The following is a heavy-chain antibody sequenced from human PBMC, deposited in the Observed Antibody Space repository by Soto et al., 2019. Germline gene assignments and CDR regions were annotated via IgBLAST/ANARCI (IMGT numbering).Heavy chain of an antibody. CDR3: ARDYYYYMDV. CDR2: INHSGST. Sequence: QVQLQQWGAGLLKPSETLSLTCAVYGGSFSGYYWSWIRQPPGKGLEWIGEINHSGSTNYNPSLKSRVTISVDTSKNQFSLTLSSVTAADTAVYYCARDYYYYMDVWGKGTTVTVSS. CDR1: GGSFSGYY. V-gene: IGHV4-34*01. J-gene: IGHJ6*03.